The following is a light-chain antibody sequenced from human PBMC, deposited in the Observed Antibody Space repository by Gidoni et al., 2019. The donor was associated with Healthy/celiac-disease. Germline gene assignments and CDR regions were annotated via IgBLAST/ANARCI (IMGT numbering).Light chain of an antibody. J-gene: IGKJ5*01. CDR3: QQYGSSIT. CDR1: QSVSSSY. CDR2: GAS. V-gene: IGKV3-20*01. Sequence: EIVLTQSPGTLSLSPGERATFPCRASQSVSSSYLAWYQQKPGQAPRLLIYGASSRATGIPDRCSGSGSGTDFTLTISRLEPEDFAVYYCQQYGSSITFGQGTRLEIK.